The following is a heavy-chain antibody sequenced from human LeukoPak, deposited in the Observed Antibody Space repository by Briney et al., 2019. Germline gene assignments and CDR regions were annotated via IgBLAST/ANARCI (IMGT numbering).Heavy chain of an antibody. CDR3: ASGGMAGRWPLNY. J-gene: IGHJ4*02. CDR2: IFATGDT. CDR1: GDSMRKWC. Sequence: SETLSLTCAVSGDSMRKWCWSWIRQPAGKGLEWIGRIFATGDTNYNPSLKSRVAMSVDTSKNYFSLNLTSVTAADTAVYYCASGGMAGRWPLNYWGRGTLVTVSS. V-gene: IGHV4-4*07. D-gene: IGHD6-19*01.